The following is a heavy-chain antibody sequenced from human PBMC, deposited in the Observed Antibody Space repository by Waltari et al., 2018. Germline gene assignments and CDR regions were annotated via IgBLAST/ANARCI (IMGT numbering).Heavy chain of an antibody. D-gene: IGHD4-17*01. V-gene: IGHV4-39*07. Sequence: QLQLQESGPGLVKPSDTLSLTCTVSGGSIRSSRYSWGWSREPPGKGLVWIGSIYFSGSTYYNPSLKSRVTISVDTSKNQFSLKLSSVTAADTAVYYCARHYGVTTVSYLFDYWGQGTLVTVSS. CDR1: GGSIRSSRYS. CDR3: ARHYGVTTVSYLFDY. CDR2: IYFSGST. J-gene: IGHJ4*02.